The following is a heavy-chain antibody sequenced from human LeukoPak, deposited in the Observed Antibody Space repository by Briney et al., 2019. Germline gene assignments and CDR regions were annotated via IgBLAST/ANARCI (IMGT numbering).Heavy chain of an antibody. CDR1: GGSISSSSYY. V-gene: IGHV4-39*07. CDR3: ARDPSGIAAAEDAFDI. J-gene: IGHJ3*02. Sequence: PSETLSLTCTVSGGSISSSSYYWGWIRQPPGKGLEWIGSIYHSGSTYYNPSLKSRVTISVDTSKNQFSLKLSSVTAADTAVYYCARDPSGIAAAEDAFDIWGQGTMVTVSS. D-gene: IGHD6-13*01. CDR2: IYHSGST.